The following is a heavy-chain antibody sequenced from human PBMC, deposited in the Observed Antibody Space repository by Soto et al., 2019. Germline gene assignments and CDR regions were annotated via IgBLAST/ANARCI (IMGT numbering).Heavy chain of an antibody. CDR1: GYTFTSYG. CDR3: ARDLSDTGTYNRHYYYGMDV. D-gene: IGHD1-1*01. V-gene: IGHV1-18*01. CDR2: ISAYNGNT. J-gene: IGHJ6*02. Sequence: GGSVKVSCKASGYTFTSYGISWVRQAPGQGLEWMGWISAYNGNTNYAQKLQGRVTMTTDTSTSTAYMELRSLRSDDTAVYYCARDLSDTGTYNRHYYYGMDVWGQGTTVTVSS.